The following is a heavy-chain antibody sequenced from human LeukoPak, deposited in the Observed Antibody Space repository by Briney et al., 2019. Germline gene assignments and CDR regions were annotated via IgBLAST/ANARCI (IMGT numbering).Heavy chain of an antibody. J-gene: IGHJ4*02. Sequence: ASVKVSCKASGYTFTIYAMHWVRQAPGQRLEWMGWINAGNGNTKYSQKFQGRVTITRDTSASTAYMELSSLRSEDTAVYYCARVPRLLYYFDYWGQGTLVTVSS. CDR1: GYTFTIYA. CDR3: ARVPRLLYYFDY. D-gene: IGHD2-15*01. V-gene: IGHV1-3*01. CDR2: INAGNGNT.